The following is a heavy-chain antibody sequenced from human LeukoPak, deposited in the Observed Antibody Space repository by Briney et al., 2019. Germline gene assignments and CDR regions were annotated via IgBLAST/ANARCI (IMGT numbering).Heavy chain of an antibody. Sequence: PGGSLRLSCAASGFMFSSYGMHWVRQAPGKGLERVAVISHEESNKFYADSVRGRFTISRDNAKNTLYLQMDSLRAEDTATYYCAKEVVASVGMGGHLYNWFDPWGQGTLVTVSS. V-gene: IGHV3-30*18. J-gene: IGHJ5*02. CDR2: ISHEESNK. CDR1: GFMFSSYG. D-gene: IGHD1-26*01. CDR3: AKEVVASVGMGGHLYNWFDP.